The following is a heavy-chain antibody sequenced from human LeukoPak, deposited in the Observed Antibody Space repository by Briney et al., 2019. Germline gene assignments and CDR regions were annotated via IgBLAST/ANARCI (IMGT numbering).Heavy chain of an antibody. J-gene: IGHJ4*02. CDR2: ISGSGGST. CDR3: ARDWSLRYFDY. CDR1: GFTFSSYA. Sequence: GGSLRLSCAASGFTFSSYAMSWVRQAPGKGLEWVSAISGSGGSTYYADSVKGRFTISRDNAKNSLYLQMNSLRAEDTAVYYCARDWSLRYFDYWGQGTLVTVSS. V-gene: IGHV3-23*01. D-gene: IGHD3-9*01.